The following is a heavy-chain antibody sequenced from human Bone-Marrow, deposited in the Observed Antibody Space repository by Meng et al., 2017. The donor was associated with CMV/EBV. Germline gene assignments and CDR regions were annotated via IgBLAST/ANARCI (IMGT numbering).Heavy chain of an antibody. V-gene: IGHV1-69*10. CDR1: GGTFSSYA. D-gene: IGHD3-10*01. CDR2: IILILGIA. J-gene: IGHJ4*02. CDR3: ARVFRTAEVTPFVYYFDY. Sequence: SVKVSCKASGGTFSSYAISWVRQAPGQGLEWMGGIILILGIANYAQKFQGRVTITADKSTSTAYKGLSSLRSEDTAVYYCARVFRTAEVTPFVYYFDYWGPGTLVTVSS.